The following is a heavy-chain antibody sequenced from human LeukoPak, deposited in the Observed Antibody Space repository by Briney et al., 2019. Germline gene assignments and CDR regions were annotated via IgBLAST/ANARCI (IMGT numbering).Heavy chain of an antibody. D-gene: IGHD3-22*01. V-gene: IGHV4-38-2*01. CDR2: IYHTGST. J-gene: IGHJ4*02. CDR3: ARGGTAVVMALTYYFDT. CDR1: GYSISSGYY. Sequence: SETLSLTCAVSGYSISSGYYWGWIRQPPGKGLEWIGSIYHTGSTYYNPSLQSRVTISLDSPKNQFSLKLTSVTAADTAVYYCARGGTAVVMALTYYFDTWGQGTPVTVSS.